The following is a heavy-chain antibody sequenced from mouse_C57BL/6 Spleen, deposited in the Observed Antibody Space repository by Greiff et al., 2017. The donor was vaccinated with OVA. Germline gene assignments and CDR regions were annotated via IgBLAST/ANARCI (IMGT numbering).Heavy chain of an antibody. CDR2: INYDGSST. D-gene: IGHD1-1*01. Sequence: EVKLVESEGGLVQPGSSMKLSCTASGFTFSDYYMAWVRQVPEKGLEWVANINYDGSSTYYLDSLKSRFIISRDNAKNILYLQRSSLKSEDTATYYCSRDRGVVAPYDAMDYWGQGTSVTVSS. CDR1: GFTFSDYY. J-gene: IGHJ4*01. V-gene: IGHV5-16*01. CDR3: SRDRGVVAPYDAMDY.